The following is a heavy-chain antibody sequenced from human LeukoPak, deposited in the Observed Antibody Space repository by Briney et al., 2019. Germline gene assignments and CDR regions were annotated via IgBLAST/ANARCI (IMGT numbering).Heavy chain of an antibody. CDR3: AGYGNYWDWYFDL. CDR2: IHYSGST. CDR1: SGSISTSNYY. J-gene: IGHJ2*01. V-gene: IGHV4-61*05. D-gene: IGHD4-11*01. Sequence: PSETLSLTCTVSSGSISTSNYYWGWVRQPPGKSLEWIGYIHYSGSTNHNPSLKSRVTISIDTSKNQISLRLTSVTAADTAVYYCAGYGNYWDWYFDLWGRGTLVTVSS.